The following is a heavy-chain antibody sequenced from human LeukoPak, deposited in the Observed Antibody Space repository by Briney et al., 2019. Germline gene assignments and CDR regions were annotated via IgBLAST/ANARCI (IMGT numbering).Heavy chain of an antibody. CDR3: ATVNYYDSSGYSIYWYFDL. J-gene: IGHJ2*01. D-gene: IGHD3-22*01. CDR1: GYTLTELS. Sequence: APVKVSCKVSGYTLTELSMHWARQAPGKGLEWMGGFDPEDGETIYAQKFQGRVTMTEDTSTDTAYMELSSLRSEDTAVYYCATVNYYDSSGYSIYWYFDLWGRGTLVTVSS. CDR2: FDPEDGET. V-gene: IGHV1-24*01.